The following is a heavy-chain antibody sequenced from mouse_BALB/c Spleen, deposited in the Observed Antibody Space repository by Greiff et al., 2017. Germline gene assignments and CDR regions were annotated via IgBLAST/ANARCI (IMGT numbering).Heavy chain of an antibody. J-gene: IGHJ4*01. CDR2: ISDGGSYT. Sequence: EVKVVESGGGLVKPGGSLKLSCAASGFTFSDYYMYWVRQTPEKRLEWVATISDGGSYTYYPDSVKGRFTISRDNAKNNLYLQMSSLKSEDTAMYYCARDRYYGSSDYYAMDYWGQGTSVTVSS. CDR3: ARDRYYGSSDYYAMDY. D-gene: IGHD1-1*01. V-gene: IGHV5-4*02. CDR1: GFTFSDYY.